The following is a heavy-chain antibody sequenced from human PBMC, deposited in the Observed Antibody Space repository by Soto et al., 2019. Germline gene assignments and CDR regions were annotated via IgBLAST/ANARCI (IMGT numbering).Heavy chain of an antibody. CDR3: AKDMVRGVIPPILDY. V-gene: IGHV4-4*02. J-gene: IGHJ4*02. CDR1: GGSISSSNW. CDR2: IYHSGST. D-gene: IGHD3-10*01. Sequence: SETLSLTCAVSGGSISSSNWWSWVRQPPGKGLEWIGEIYHSGSTNYNPSLKSRVTISVDNSKNTLYLQMNSLRAEDTAVYYCAKDMVRGVIPPILDYWGQGTLVTVSS.